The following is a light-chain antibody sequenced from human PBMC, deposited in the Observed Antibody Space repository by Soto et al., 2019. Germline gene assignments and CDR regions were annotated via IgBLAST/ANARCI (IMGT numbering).Light chain of an antibody. Sequence: QSVLTQPASVSGSPGQSITISCTGTSSDVGGYNYVSWYQQHPGKAPKLMIYEVSNRPSGVSNRFSGSKSGNKASLTISGLQDEDEADYYCSSYPSSSIDYVFGTGTKVTVL. CDR1: SSDVGGYNY. J-gene: IGLJ1*01. CDR2: EVS. V-gene: IGLV2-14*01. CDR3: SSYPSSSIDYV.